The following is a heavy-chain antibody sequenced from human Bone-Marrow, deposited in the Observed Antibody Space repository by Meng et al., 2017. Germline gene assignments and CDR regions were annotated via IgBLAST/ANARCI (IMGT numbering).Heavy chain of an antibody. V-gene: IGHV3-23*01. J-gene: IGHJ4*02. Sequence: GESLKISCAASGFTFSSYTMSWVRQAPGKGLEWVSVISASDGNTYYVDSVKGRFTISRDNSKNTLYLQMNSLRAEDTAIYYCAKEEVPNDYWGQGTLVTVSS. CDR1: GFTFSSYT. CDR3: AKEEVPNDY. CDR2: ISASDGNT. D-gene: IGHD1-1*01.